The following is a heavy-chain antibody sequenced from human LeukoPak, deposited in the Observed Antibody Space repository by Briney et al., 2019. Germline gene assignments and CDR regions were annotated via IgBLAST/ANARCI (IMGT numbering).Heavy chain of an antibody. D-gene: IGHD6-6*01. CDR2: ISAYNGNT. Sequence: GASVKVSCKASGYTFTSYGISWVRQAPGQGLEWMGWISAYNGNTNYAQKLQGRVTMTTDTSTSTAYVELRSLRSDDTAVYYCARDPYSRSPQFDPWGQGTLVTVSS. CDR3: ARDPYSRSPQFDP. J-gene: IGHJ5*02. CDR1: GYTFTSYG. V-gene: IGHV1-18*01.